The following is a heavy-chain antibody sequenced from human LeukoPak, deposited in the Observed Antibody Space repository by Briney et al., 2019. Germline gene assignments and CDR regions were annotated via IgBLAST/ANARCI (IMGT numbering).Heavy chain of an antibody. D-gene: IGHD3-10*01. CDR2: IYYSGST. CDR1: GGSISSGGYY. Sequence: SETLSLTCTVSGGSISSGGYYWSWIRQHPGKGLEWIGYIYYSGSTYYNPSLKSRVTISVDTSKNQSSLKLSSVTAADTAVYYCARGPPLWFGELDYWGQGTLVTVSS. CDR3: ARGPPLWFGELDY. V-gene: IGHV4-31*03. J-gene: IGHJ4*02.